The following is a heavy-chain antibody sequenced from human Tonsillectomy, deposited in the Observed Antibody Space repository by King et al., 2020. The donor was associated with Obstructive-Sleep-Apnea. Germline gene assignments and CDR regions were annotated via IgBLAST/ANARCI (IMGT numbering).Heavy chain of an antibody. CDR2: ISSTSTYI. J-gene: IGHJ3*02. Sequence: VQLVESGGGLVKPGGSLRLSCAASGFSFSVYSMNWVRQAPGKGLEWVSSISSTSTYIYYADSVKGRFTISRDNAKNSLYLQMNSLRAEDTALYYCASELPYGDYELVAFDIWGQGTMVTVSS. CDR1: GFSFSVYS. CDR3: ASELPYGDYELVAFDI. V-gene: IGHV3-21*06. D-gene: IGHD4-17*01.